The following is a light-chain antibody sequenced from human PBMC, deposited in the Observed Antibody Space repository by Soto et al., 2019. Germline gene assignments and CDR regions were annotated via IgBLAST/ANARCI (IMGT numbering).Light chain of an antibody. J-gene: IGLJ2*01. CDR1: SSDVGGYNY. Sequence: SALTQPPSASGSPGQSVTISCTGTSSDVGGYNYVSWYQQHPGKAPKLIIYEVTKRPSGVPDRFSGYKSGNTASLTVSGLQADDEADYYCNSYGASNTFVFGVGTK. V-gene: IGLV2-8*01. CDR2: EVT. CDR3: NSYGASNTFV.